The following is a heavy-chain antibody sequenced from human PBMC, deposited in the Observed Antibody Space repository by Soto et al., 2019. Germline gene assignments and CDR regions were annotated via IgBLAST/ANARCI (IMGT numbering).Heavy chain of an antibody. Sequence: PGGSVRLSCAASGFSFSSYAMSWVRQAPGKGLEWVSGISGSGDSTYYADSVKGRFTISRDNSKNTLYLQMNDLRAEDTAVYYCAKGQVTTIRKIYFDYWGQGTLVTVSS. V-gene: IGHV3-23*01. D-gene: IGHD5-12*01. J-gene: IGHJ4*02. CDR1: GFSFSSYA. CDR2: ISGSGDST. CDR3: AKGQVTTIRKIYFDY.